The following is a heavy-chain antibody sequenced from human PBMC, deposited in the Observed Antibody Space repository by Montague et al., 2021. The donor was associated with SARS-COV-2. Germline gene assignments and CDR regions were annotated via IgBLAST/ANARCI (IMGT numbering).Heavy chain of an antibody. Sequence: SLRLSCAASGFTFSNYDMNWVRQAPGKGLEWISYISTSANTTSYAGSVKGRFTVSRDNGKNTLYLQMNSLRAEDTAVYYCTRDYRSSVGSGLDIWGQGTKVTVSS. D-gene: IGHD3-16*02. V-gene: IGHV3-48*03. CDR3: TRDYRSSVGSGLDI. CDR2: ISTSANTT. CDR1: GFTFSNYD. J-gene: IGHJ3*02.